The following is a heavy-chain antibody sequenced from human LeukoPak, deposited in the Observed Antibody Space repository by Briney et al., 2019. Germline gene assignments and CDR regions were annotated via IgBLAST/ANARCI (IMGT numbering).Heavy chain of an antibody. Sequence: GASVKVSCKASGGTFSSYAISWVRQAPGQGLEWMGGIIPIFGTANYAQKFQGRVTITADESTSTAYMELSSLRSEDTAVYYCAVAGLQLRTYYYYYGMDVWGQGTTVTVSS. J-gene: IGHJ6*02. CDR3: AVAGLQLRTYYYYYGMDV. CDR1: GGTFSSYA. D-gene: IGHD1-1*01. CDR2: IIPIFGTA. V-gene: IGHV1-69*13.